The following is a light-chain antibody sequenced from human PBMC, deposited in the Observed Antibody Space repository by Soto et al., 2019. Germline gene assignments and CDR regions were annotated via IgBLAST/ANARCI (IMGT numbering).Light chain of an antibody. CDR1: QGIRGY. Sequence: TQSASPLSASVGDIVAITCRSSQGIRGYLAWYQQKPGKAPKLLIYDASSLESGVPSRFSGSASGTEFTFTISSLQPDDFATYYCQQYNTYPWTFGQGTKVDIK. CDR2: DAS. V-gene: IGKV1-5*01. J-gene: IGKJ1*01. CDR3: QQYNTYPWT.